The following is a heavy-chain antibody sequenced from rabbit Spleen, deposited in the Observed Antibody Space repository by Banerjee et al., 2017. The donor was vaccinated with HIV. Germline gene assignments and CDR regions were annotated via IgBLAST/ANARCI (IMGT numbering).Heavy chain of an antibody. D-gene: IGHD4-1*01. Sequence: QLTETGGGLVQPGGSLTLSCKASGIDFTKYYISWVRQAPGKGLGWIGIIYAAKGSTDYASWVNGRFTISSDNAQSTVDLKMTSLTAADTATYFCARAIVPWLGLTRLDLWGPGTLVTVS. CDR1: GIDFTKYY. J-gene: IGHJ3*01. CDR3: ARAIVPWLGLTRLDL. V-gene: IGHV1S7*01. CDR2: IYAAKGST.